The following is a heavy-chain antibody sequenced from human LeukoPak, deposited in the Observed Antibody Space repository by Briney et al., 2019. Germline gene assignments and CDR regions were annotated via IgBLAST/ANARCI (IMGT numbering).Heavy chain of an antibody. Sequence: GASVKVSCKASGYTFTSYGISWVRQAPGQGLEWMGRIIPILGIANYAQKFQGRVTITADKSTSTAYMELSSLRSEDTAVYYCARGPYGDYGGPWGQGTLVTVSS. J-gene: IGHJ5*02. CDR2: IIPILGIA. CDR1: GYTFTSYG. CDR3: ARGPYGDYGGP. D-gene: IGHD4-17*01. V-gene: IGHV1-69*04.